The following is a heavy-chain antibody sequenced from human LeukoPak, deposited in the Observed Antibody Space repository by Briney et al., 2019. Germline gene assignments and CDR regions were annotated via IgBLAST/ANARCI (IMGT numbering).Heavy chain of an antibody. J-gene: IGHJ4*02. CDR2: ISWDGGST. Sequence: PGGSLRLSCAASGFTFDDYAMHWVRQAPGKGLEWVSLISWDGGSTYYADSVKGRFTISRDNSKNSLYLQMNSLRAGDTALYYCAKASIAVAGVLDYWGQGTLVTVSS. D-gene: IGHD6-19*01. CDR3: AKASIAVAGVLDY. CDR1: GFTFDDYA. V-gene: IGHV3-43D*04.